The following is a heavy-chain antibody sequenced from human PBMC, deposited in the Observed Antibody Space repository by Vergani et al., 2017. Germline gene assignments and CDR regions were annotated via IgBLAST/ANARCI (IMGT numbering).Heavy chain of an antibody. CDR2: ISYDGSNK. CDR1: GFTFSSYG. Sequence: VQLLESGGGLVQPGGSLRLSCAASGFTFSSYGMHWVRQAPGKGLEWVAVISYDGSNKYYADSVKGRFTISRDNSKNTLYLQMNSLRAEDTAVYYCAKDGGDWGQGTLVTVSS. J-gene: IGHJ4*02. CDR3: AKDGGD. V-gene: IGHV3-30*18.